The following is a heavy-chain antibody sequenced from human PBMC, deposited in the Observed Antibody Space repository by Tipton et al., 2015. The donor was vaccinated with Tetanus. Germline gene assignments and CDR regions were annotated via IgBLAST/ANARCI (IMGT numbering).Heavy chain of an antibody. CDR1: GDSISRSNW. CDR3: AVRTEGHSSEYWFDR. D-gene: IGHD3-3*02. V-gene: IGHV4-4*02. CDR2: IYHSGST. Sequence: TLSLTCTVSGDSISRSNWWSWVRQPPGKGLEWIGEIYHSGSTNYNPSLKSRVTMSVDKSKNQLSLKLSSVTAADTAVYYCAVRTEGHSSEYWFDRWGQGTLVTVSS. J-gene: IGHJ5*02.